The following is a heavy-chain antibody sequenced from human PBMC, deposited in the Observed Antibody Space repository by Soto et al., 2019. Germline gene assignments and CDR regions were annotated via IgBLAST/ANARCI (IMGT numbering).Heavy chain of an antibody. CDR3: AKDFSSGRKSYGMDV. J-gene: IGHJ6*02. Sequence: GGSLRLSCAASGFTFSSYGMHWVCQAPGKGLEWVAVISYDGSNKYYADSVKGRFTISRDNSKNTLYLQMNSLRAEDTAVYYCAKDFSSGRKSYGMDVWGQGTTVTVSS. D-gene: IGHD2-15*01. CDR1: GFTFSSYG. CDR2: ISYDGSNK. V-gene: IGHV3-30*18.